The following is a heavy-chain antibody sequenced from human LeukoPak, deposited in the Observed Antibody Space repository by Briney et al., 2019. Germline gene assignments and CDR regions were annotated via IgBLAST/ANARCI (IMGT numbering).Heavy chain of an antibody. J-gene: IGHJ4*02. V-gene: IGHV1-18*01. CDR2: ISAYNGNT. D-gene: IGHD3-22*01. CDR1: GGTFSSYA. CDR3: ARDLRPNYYDSSGYYSGY. Sequence: ASVKVSCKASGGTFSSYAISWVRQAPGQGLEWMGWISAYNGNTNYAQKLQGRVTMTTDTSTSTAYMELRSLRSDDTAVYYCARDLRPNYYDSSGYYSGYWGQGTLVTVSS.